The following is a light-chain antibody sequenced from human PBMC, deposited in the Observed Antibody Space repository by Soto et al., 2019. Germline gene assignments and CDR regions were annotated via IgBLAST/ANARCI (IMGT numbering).Light chain of an antibody. CDR1: QSVSSN. CDR3: QQYNNWPLLT. J-gene: IGKJ4*01. V-gene: IGKV3-15*01. CDR2: GAS. Sequence: EIVMTQSPATLSVSPWERATLSCRASQSVSSNLAWYQQKPGQAPRLLIYGASTRATGIPARFSGSGSGTEFTLTISSLQSEDFAVYYCQQYNNWPLLTFCGGTKVEIK.